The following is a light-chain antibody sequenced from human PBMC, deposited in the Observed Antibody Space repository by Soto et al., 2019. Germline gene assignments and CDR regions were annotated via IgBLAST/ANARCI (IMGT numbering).Light chain of an antibody. J-gene: IGKJ1*01. CDR2: AAS. CDR3: QQNYNAPPT. V-gene: IGKV1-39*01. CDR1: QSVNSY. Sequence: DIQMTQSPSSLSASVGDRVTISCRASQSVNSYLSWYQHRPGEAPKLLIYAASNLQSGVPSRFSGSGSGTYFTLTISSLQPEDFATYSCQQNYNAPPTFGPGTKVEIK.